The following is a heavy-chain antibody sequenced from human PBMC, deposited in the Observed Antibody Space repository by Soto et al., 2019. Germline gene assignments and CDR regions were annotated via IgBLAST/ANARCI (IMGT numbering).Heavy chain of an antibody. J-gene: IGHJ4*02. Sequence: SVKVSCKASGGTFSSYAISWVRQAPGQGLEWMGGIIPIFGTANYAQKFQGRVTITADESTSTAYMELSSLRSEDTAVYYCARDRVVGANDFDYWGQGTLVTVSS. V-gene: IGHV1-69*13. CDR3: ARDRVVGANDFDY. CDR1: GGTFSSYA. D-gene: IGHD1-26*01. CDR2: IIPIFGTA.